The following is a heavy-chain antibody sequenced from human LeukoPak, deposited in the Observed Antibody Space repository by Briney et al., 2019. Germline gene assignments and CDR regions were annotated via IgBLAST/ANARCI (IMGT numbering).Heavy chain of an antibody. CDR2: IYYSGST. V-gene: IGHV4-39*07. CDR3: ARGPGYYDSSGYSIRDYFDY. D-gene: IGHD3-22*01. J-gene: IGHJ4*02. CDR1: GSSISNNSYY. Sequence: SETLSLTCTVSGSSISNNSYYWGWIRQPPGKGLEWIGSIYYSGSTYYNPSLKSRVTISVDTSKNQFSLKLSSVTAADTAVYYCARGPGYYDSSGYSIRDYFDYWGQGTLVTVSS.